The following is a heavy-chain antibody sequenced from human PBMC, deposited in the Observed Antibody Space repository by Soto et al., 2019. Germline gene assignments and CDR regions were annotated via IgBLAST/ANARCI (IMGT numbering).Heavy chain of an antibody. J-gene: IGHJ4*02. D-gene: IGHD3-22*01. CDR3: VSATYFSDSRGYNRCLDY. CDR2: SRDKPQGYST. Sequence: PGGSLRLSCAVSGFTLSDHYIDWVRQAPGKGLEWVGRSRDKPQGYSTAYAASVKGRFTTSRDESKNSAYLQMNSLKTEDTAVYYCVSATYFSDSRGYNRCLDYFGQGTLVTVSS. CDR1: GFTLSDHY. V-gene: IGHV3-72*01.